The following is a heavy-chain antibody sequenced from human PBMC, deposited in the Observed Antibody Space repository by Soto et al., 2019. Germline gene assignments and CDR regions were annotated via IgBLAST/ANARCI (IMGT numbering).Heavy chain of an antibody. Sequence: SETLSLTCTVSGGSISGYYWSWIRQSPGKGLEWIGYIYDSGSTIYNPSLKSRVAISVDTSKNQFSLRLTSVTAADAAVYYCARRERAAGNWFDPWGQGTLVTVSS. V-gene: IGHV4-59*01. CDR1: GGSISGYY. CDR2: IYDSGST. CDR3: ARRERAAGNWFDP. D-gene: IGHD6-13*01. J-gene: IGHJ5*02.